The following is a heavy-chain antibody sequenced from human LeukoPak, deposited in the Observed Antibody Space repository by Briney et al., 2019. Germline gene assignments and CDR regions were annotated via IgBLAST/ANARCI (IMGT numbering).Heavy chain of an antibody. Sequence: GGSLRLSCATSGFTFSRYNMNWVRQAPGKGLEWVSSITSSSIYKYYADSMKGRFTISRDNAKNSLYLQMDSLRAEDTAVYYCARDGITMRILEYWGQGTLVTVSS. V-gene: IGHV3-21*01. CDR2: ITSSSIYK. CDR1: GFTFSRYN. J-gene: IGHJ4*02. CDR3: ARDGITMRILEY. D-gene: IGHD3-10*01.